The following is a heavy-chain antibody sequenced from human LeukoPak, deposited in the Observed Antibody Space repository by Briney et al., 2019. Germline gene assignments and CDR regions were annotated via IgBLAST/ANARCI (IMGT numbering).Heavy chain of an antibody. CDR3: ARGTRGSITMIEV. D-gene: IGHD3-22*01. Sequence: ASVKVSCKASGYTFTYYAMNWVRQAPGQGLEWMGWINTNTGNPTYAQDFTGRFVFSLDTSVSTAYLQISSLKAEDTAVYYCARGTRGSITMIEVWGQGTLVTVSS. V-gene: IGHV7-4-1*02. CDR1: GYTFTYYA. J-gene: IGHJ4*02. CDR2: INTNTGNP.